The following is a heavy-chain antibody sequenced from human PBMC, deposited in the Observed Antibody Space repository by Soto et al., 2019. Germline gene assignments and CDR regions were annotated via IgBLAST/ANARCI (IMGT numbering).Heavy chain of an antibody. D-gene: IGHD5-12*01. CDR1: GGSTSSSSYY. CDR2: IYYSGSA. CDR3: ARLVATYCGYCDY. J-gene: IGHJ4*02. V-gene: IGHV4-39*01. Sequence: SETLSLTCTVSGGSTSSSSYYWGWIRQPPGKGLEWIGSIYYSGSAYYNPSLKSRVTISVDTSKNQFSLRLTTVTAADTAVYYCARLVATYCGYCDYWGQGTLVTVSS.